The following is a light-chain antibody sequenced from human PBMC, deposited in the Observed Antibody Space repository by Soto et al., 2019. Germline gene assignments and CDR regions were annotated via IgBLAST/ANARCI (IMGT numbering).Light chain of an antibody. Sequence: SYELTQPPSVSVSPGQTATITCSGDKLGDKYVCWYQQQPGQSPVLVIYQNSKRPSGIPERFSGSNSGNTATLTISGTQAMDEADYYCQVWDRSTVIFAGGTKLTVL. J-gene: IGLJ2*01. CDR1: KLGDKY. CDR2: QNS. CDR3: QVWDRSTVI. V-gene: IGLV3-1*01.